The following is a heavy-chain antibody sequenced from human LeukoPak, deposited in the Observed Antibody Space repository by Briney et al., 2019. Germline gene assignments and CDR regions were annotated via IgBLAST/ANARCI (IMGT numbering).Heavy chain of an antibody. CDR2: ISGSGGSI. J-gene: IGHJ3*02. CDR3: AKDYYDSSGGDAFDI. D-gene: IGHD3-22*01. Sequence: GGSLRLSCAASGFTFSSYAMSWVRQAPGKGLEWVSYISGSGGSIYYADSVKGRFTISRDNSKNTLYLQMNSLRAEDTAVYYCAKDYYDSSGGDAFDIWGQGTMVTVSS. V-gene: IGHV3-23*01. CDR1: GFTFSSYA.